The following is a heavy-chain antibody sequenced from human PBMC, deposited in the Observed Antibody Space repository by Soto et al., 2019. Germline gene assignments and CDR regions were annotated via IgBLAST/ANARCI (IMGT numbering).Heavy chain of an antibody. CDR2: ISSISITI. Sequence: GGSLRLSCAASGFTFSSYSMNWVRQAPGKGLEWVSYISSISITIYYADSVKGRFTISRDNAKNSLYLQMNSLRAEDTAVYSCARSDGGQLEDAFDIWGQGTMVTVSS. CDR1: GFTFSSYS. D-gene: IGHD5-18*01. CDR3: ARSDGGQLEDAFDI. V-gene: IGHV3-48*01. J-gene: IGHJ3*02.